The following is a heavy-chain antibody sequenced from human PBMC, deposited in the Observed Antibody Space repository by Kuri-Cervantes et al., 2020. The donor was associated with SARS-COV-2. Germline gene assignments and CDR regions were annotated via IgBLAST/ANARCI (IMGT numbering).Heavy chain of an antibody. Sequence: GESLKISCAASAFTFSSYAMHWVRQAPGKELEWVAIISYDGSNKYYADSVKGRFTISRDNSKNTLYLQMNSLRVEDTAVYYCARDRVGVHDYWGQGTLVTVSS. J-gene: IGHJ4*02. D-gene: IGHD2-21*01. CDR1: AFTFSSYA. CDR3: ARDRVGVHDY. V-gene: IGHV3-30-3*01. CDR2: ISYDGSNK.